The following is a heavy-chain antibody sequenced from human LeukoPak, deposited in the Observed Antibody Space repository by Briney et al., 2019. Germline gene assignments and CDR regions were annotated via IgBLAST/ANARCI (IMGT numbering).Heavy chain of an antibody. J-gene: IGHJ6*03. CDR3: AWGQLWSLGDYYMDV. V-gene: IGHV3-30*04. CDR1: GLTFSSYA. Sequence: PGRSLRLSCAASGLTFSSYAMHWVRQAPGKGLEWVAVISYDGSNKYYADSVKGRFTISRDNSKNTLYLQMNSLRAEDTAVYYCAWGQLWSLGDYYMDVWGKGTTVTVSS. D-gene: IGHD5-18*01. CDR2: ISYDGSNK.